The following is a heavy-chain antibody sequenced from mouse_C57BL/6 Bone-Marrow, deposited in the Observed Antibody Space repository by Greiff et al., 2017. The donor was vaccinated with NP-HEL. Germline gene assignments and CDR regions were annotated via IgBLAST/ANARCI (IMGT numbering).Heavy chain of an antibody. CDR3: ARDRSYAVGFAY. CDR1: GFTFSSYA. J-gene: IGHJ3*01. V-gene: IGHV5-4*01. Sequence: EVHLVESGGGLVKPGGSLKLSCAASGFTFSSYAMSWVRQTPEQRLEWVATISDGGSYTYYPDNVKGRFTISRDNAKNSLYLQMSHLKSEDTAMYYCARDRSYAVGFAYWGQGTLVTVSA. CDR2: ISDGGSYT. D-gene: IGHD1-1*01.